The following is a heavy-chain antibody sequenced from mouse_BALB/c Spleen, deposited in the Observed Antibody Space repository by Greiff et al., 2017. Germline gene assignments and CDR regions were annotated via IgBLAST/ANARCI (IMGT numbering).Heavy chain of an antibody. V-gene: IGHV3-2*02. J-gene: IGHJ3*01. Sequence: EVQLQQSGPGLVKPSQSLSLTCTVTGYSITSDYAWNWIRQFPGNKLEWMGYISYSGSTSYNPSLKSRISITRDTSKNQFFLQLNSVTTEDTATYYCARRATMITTGFAYWGQGTLVTVSA. CDR3: ARRATMITTGFAY. D-gene: IGHD2-4*01. CDR2: ISYSGST. CDR1: GYSITSDYA.